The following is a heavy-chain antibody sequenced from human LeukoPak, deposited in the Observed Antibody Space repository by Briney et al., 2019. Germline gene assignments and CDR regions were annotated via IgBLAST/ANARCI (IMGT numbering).Heavy chain of an antibody. V-gene: IGHV3-48*03. D-gene: IGHD5-12*01. CDR1: GFTFSSYE. J-gene: IGHJ3*02. Sequence: GGSLRLSCAASGFTFSSYEMNWVRQAPGKGLEWVSYISRRASTLYYADSVKGRFTISRDNAKNSLHLQMNSLRAEDTAVYYCAKGYSGYDGSDLGAFDIWGQGTMVTVSS. CDR2: ISRRASTL. CDR3: AKGYSGYDGSDLGAFDI.